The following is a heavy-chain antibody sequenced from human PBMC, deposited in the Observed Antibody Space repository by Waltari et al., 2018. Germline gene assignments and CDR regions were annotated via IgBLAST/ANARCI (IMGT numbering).Heavy chain of an antibody. Sequence: EVQLVATGGGLVQPGGSLRRSCAASGVTLSSYEMNWVGRAPGQGREWVSYISSSGSTIYYADSVKGRFTISRDNAKNSLYLQMNSLRDEDTAVYYCARSDYYDILTGYYRGYYFDYWGQGTLVTVSS. D-gene: IGHD3-9*01. V-gene: IGHV3-48*03. CDR1: GVTLSSYE. CDR3: ARSDYYDILTGYYRGYYFDY. J-gene: IGHJ4*02. CDR2: ISSSGSTI.